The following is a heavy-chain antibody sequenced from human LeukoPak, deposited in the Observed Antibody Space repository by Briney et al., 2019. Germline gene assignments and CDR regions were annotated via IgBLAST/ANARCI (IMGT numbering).Heavy chain of an antibody. CDR1: GFTFSDSY. D-gene: IGHD3-22*01. J-gene: IGHJ4*02. CDR3: ARYIYYRDNSGPFDY. CDR2: ISGSGSTI. Sequence: GGSLRLSCAASGFTFSDSYMGWIRQAPGKGLEWISYISGSGSTIYYADPVKGRFTISRDNAKNSLYLQMNSLRAEDTAVYYCARYIYYRDNSGPFDYWGQGTLVTVSS. V-gene: IGHV3-11*01.